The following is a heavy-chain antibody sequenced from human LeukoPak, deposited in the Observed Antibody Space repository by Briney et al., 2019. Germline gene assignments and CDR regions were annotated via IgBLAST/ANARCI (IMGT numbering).Heavy chain of an antibody. J-gene: IGHJ4*02. CDR1: GVSLSATS. CDR3: ATGYDSSGYPQPDY. D-gene: IGHD3-22*01. V-gene: IGHV1-24*01. CDR2: FDPEDGET. Sequence: ASVKVSCKVSGVSLSATSIHWVRQAPGKGLEWMGGFDPEDGETIYAQKFQGRVTMTEDTSTDTAYMELSSLRSEDTAVYYCATGYDSSGYPQPDYWGQGTLVTVSS.